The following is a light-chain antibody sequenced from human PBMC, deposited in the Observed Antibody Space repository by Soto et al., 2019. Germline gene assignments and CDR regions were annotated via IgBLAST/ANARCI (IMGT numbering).Light chain of an antibody. CDR3: QQYNNWPPWT. J-gene: IGKJ1*01. V-gene: IGKV1-5*01. CDR2: HAS. CDR1: QSISNW. Sequence: DIQMTQSPSTLPASVGDRFTITCRASQSISNWLAWYQQKPGTAPKVLIYHASNLQSGVPSRFSGSGSGTEFTLTISSLQSEDFAVYYCQQYNNWPPWTFGQGTKVDIK.